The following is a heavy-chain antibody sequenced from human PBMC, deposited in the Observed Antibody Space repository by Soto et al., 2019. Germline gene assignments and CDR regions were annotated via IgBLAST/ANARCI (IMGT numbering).Heavy chain of an antibody. J-gene: IGHJ5*02. CDR3: ARGPSLWNRPQVRFDP. V-gene: IGHV4-34*01. Sequence: ETLSLTCAVYGGSFSGYYWSWIRQPPGKGLEWIGEINHSGSTNYNPSLKSRVTISVDTSKNQCSLKLSSVTAADTAVYYCARGPSLWNRPQVRFDPWGQGTLVTVSS. CDR1: GGSFSGYY. D-gene: IGHD1-1*01. CDR2: INHSGST.